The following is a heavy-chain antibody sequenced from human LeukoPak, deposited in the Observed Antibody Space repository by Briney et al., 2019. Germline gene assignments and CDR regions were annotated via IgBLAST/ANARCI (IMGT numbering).Heavy chain of an antibody. CDR1: GYTLTELS. Sequence: GASVKVSCKVSGYTLTELSMHWVRQAPGKGLEWMGGFDPEDGETIYAQKFQGRVTMTEDTSTDTAYMELSSLRSEDTAVYYCATNGYSYDYSPYYYMDVWGKGTTVTVSS. V-gene: IGHV1-24*01. CDR2: FDPEDGET. CDR3: ATNGYSYDYSPYYYMDV. J-gene: IGHJ6*03. D-gene: IGHD5-18*01.